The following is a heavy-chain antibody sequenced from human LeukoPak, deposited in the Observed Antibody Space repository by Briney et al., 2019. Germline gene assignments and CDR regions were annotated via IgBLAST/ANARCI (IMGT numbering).Heavy chain of an antibody. CDR2: LYYSGST. J-gene: IGHJ5*02. D-gene: IGHD2-2*01. V-gene: IGHV4-39*07. CDR3: ARDYRYCSSTSCYGGNWFDP. CDR1: GGSISSSPYY. Sequence: SETLSLTCAVSGGSISSSPYYWGWIRQPPGKGLEWIGSLYYSGSTYYNPSLKSRVTISVDTSKNQFSLKLSSVTAADTAVYYCARDYRYCSSTSCYGGNWFDPWGQGTLVTVSS.